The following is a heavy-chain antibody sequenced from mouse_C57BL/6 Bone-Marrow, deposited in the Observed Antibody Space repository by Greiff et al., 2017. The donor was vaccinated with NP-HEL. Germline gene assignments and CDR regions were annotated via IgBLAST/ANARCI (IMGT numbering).Heavy chain of an antibody. Sequence: QVQLQQPGAELVKPGASVKLSCKASGYTFTSYWMQWVKQRPGQGLEWIGEIDPSDSYTNYNQKFKGKATLTVDTSSSTAYMQLSSLTSEDSAVDYCAREGEVLGYSNYKYYYAMDYWGQGTSVTVSS. D-gene: IGHD2-5*01. CDR3: AREGEVLGYSNYKYYYAMDY. V-gene: IGHV1-50*01. CDR1: GYTFTSYW. CDR2: IDPSDSYT. J-gene: IGHJ4*01.